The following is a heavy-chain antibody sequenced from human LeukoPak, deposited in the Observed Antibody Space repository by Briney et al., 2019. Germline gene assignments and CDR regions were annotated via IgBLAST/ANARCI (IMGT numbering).Heavy chain of an antibody. CDR1: GGSISNTNW. CDR3: SRENGAFSPFGY. CDR2: ISVTGLT. Sequence: SETLSLTCGLPGGSISNTNWWSWVRQPPGQGLEWIGEISVTGLTHYNPSLESRVTVSLDKSKNQLSLNLTSVTAADTAVYYCSRENGAFSPFGYWGQGTLVTVLS. J-gene: IGHJ4*02. V-gene: IGHV4-4*02. D-gene: IGHD2-8*01.